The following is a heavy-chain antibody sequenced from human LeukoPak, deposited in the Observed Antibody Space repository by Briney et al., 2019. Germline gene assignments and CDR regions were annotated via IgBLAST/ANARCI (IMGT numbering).Heavy chain of an antibody. CDR2: IYTGGTT. Sequence: GGSLRLSCAASGFTVSGIYMNWVRQAPGKGLEWVSIIYTGGTTHYADSLKDRFTISRDDSINTLYLQMNSLRAEDTAVYYCARDSSSYYFDYWGQGTLVTVSS. V-gene: IGHV3-66*01. D-gene: IGHD6-6*01. CDR1: GFTVSGIY. CDR3: ARDSSSYYFDY. J-gene: IGHJ4*02.